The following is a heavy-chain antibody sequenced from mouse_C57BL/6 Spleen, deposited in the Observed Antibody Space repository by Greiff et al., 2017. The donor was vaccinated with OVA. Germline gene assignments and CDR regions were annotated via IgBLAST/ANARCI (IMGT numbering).Heavy chain of an antibody. Sequence: VQLQQPGTELVKPGASVKLSCKASGYTFTSYWMHWVKQRPGQGLEWIGNINPSNGGTNYNEKFKSKATLPGDKSSSTAYMQLSSLTSEDSAVYYCARPTAQATLFAYWGHGTLVTVSA. V-gene: IGHV1-53*01. J-gene: IGHJ3*01. CDR3: ARPTAQATLFAY. CDR1: GYTFTSYW. CDR2: INPSNGGT. D-gene: IGHD3-2*02.